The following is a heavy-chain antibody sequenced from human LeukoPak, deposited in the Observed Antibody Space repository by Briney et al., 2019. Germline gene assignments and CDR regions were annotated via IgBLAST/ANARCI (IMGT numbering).Heavy chain of an antibody. D-gene: IGHD3-3*01. CDR3: SRHDFDLPMIYSFFVH. CDR2: MHPTGDST. CDR1: GYTFTKYY. Sequence: VASVKVSCKASGYTFTKYYMNWVGQAPGQGVEWMGIMHPTGDSTNYAQKFQARVTLTRDTSTGTVYMELSSLTSEDTAVYYCSRHDFDLPMIYSFFVHWGQGTLVTVSS. V-gene: IGHV1-46*01. J-gene: IGHJ5*02.